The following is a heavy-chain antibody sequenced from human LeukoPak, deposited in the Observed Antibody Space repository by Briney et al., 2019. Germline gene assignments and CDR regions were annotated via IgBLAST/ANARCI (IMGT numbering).Heavy chain of an antibody. D-gene: IGHD3-3*01. J-gene: IGHJ4*02. V-gene: IGHV3-23*01. CDR3: AKGDPDFWSGLYYFDY. CDR1: GFTFSSYA. Sequence: GASLRLSCAASGFTFSSYAMSWVRQAPGKGLEWVSAISGSGGSTCYADSVKGRFTISRDNSKNTLYLQMNSLRAEDTAVYYCAKGDPDFWSGLYYFDYWGQGTLVTVSS. CDR2: ISGSGGST.